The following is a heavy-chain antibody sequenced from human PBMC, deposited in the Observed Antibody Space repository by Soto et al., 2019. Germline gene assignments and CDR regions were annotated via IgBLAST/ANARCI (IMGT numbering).Heavy chain of an antibody. CDR2: IKQDGSEK. J-gene: IGHJ6*02. Sequence: LRLSCAASGLTFSSYWMSWVRQAPGKGLEWVANIKQDGSEKYYVDSVKGRFTISRDNAKNSLYLQMNSLRAEDTAVYYCARGPGAIVVVPAAIRGRYGGMDVWGQGTTVTVSS. CDR1: GLTFSSYW. V-gene: IGHV3-7*01. CDR3: ARGPGAIVVVPAAIRGRYGGMDV. D-gene: IGHD2-2*02.